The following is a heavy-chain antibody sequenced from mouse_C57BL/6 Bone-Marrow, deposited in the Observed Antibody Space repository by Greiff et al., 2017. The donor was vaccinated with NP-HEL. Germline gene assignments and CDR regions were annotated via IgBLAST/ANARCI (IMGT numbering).Heavy chain of an antibody. J-gene: IGHJ2*01. V-gene: IGHV1-52*01. CDR1: GYTFTSYW. Sequence: QVQLKQPGAELVRPGSSVKLSCKASGYTFTSYWMHWVKQRPIQGLEWIGNIDPSDSETHYNQKFKDKATLTVDKSSSTAYMQLSSLTSEDSAVYYCARREYYYGSSPYFDYWGQGTTLTVSS. CDR3: ARREYYYGSSPYFDY. D-gene: IGHD1-1*01. CDR2: IDPSDSET.